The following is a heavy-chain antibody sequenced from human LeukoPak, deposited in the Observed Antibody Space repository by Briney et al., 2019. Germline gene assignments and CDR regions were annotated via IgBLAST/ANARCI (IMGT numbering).Heavy chain of an antibody. CDR3: ARLIMTTVTTPPTYYYGMDV. Sequence: GESLKISCKGSGYSFTSYWIGWVRQMPGKGLGWMGIIYPGDSDTRYSPSFQGQVTISADKSISTAYLQWSSLKASDTAMYYCARLIMTTVTTPPTYYYGMDVWGQGTTVTVSS. V-gene: IGHV5-51*01. CDR2: IYPGDSDT. CDR1: GYSFTSYW. J-gene: IGHJ6*02. D-gene: IGHD4-17*01.